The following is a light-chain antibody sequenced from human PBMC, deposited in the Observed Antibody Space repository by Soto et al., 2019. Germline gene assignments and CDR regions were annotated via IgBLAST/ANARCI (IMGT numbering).Light chain of an antibody. J-gene: IGKJ2*01. CDR3: QQRSNWPRYT. V-gene: IGKV3-11*01. CDR2: DAS. CDR1: QSVSSY. Sequence: EVVLTQSPATLSLSPGERATLSCRASQSVSSYLAWYQQKPGQTPRLLIYDASNRATGIPARFSGSGSGTDFTLTISSLEPEDFAVYYCQQRSNWPRYTFGQGTKLEMK.